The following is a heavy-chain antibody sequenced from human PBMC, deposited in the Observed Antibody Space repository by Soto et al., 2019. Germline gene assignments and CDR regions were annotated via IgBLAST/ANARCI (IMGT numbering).Heavy chain of an antibody. Sequence: PGGSLRLSCAASGFTFSSYWMHWVRQAPGKGLVWVSRINSDGSSTSYADSVKGRFTISRDNAKNTLYLQMNSLRAEDTAVYYCAREDLMGITTYYYGMDVWGQGTTVTVSS. V-gene: IGHV3-74*01. CDR3: AREDLMGITTYYYGMDV. D-gene: IGHD2-8*01. J-gene: IGHJ6*02. CDR2: INSDGSST. CDR1: GFTFSSYW.